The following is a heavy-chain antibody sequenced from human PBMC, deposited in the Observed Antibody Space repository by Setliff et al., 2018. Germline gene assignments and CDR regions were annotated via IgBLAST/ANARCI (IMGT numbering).Heavy chain of an antibody. V-gene: IGHV4-59*12. CDR2: IHYSGST. Sequence: SETLSLTCSVSGGSISTYHWSWIRQPPEKGLEGIAYIHYSGSTNQNPSLKSRVTISVDTSKNQFSLKMSSMTAGDTAAYFCAREDYDSSGYYMDYWGQGTLVTVSS. J-gene: IGHJ4*02. CDR3: AREDYDSSGYYMDY. D-gene: IGHD3-22*01. CDR1: GGSISTYH.